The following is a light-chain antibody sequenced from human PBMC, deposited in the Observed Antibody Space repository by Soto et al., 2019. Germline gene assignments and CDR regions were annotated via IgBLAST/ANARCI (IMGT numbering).Light chain of an antibody. Sequence: EIVVTQSPTTMSVSPAKIATLSVGASQSISNSLAWYQQKPGQAPRLLMYGASTRDTGIPGRFSGSGSGTEFNLTITSLQSEDFAVYYCQQYNNWPRTFGQGTKVDIK. J-gene: IGKJ1*01. CDR3: QQYNNWPRT. CDR2: GAS. V-gene: IGKV3-15*01. CDR1: QSISNS.